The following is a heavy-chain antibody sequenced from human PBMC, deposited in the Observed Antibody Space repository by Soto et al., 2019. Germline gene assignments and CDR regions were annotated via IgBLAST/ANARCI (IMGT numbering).Heavy chain of an antibody. CDR2: INPNSGGT. D-gene: IGHD6-19*01. V-gene: IGHV1-2*02. Sequence: ASVKVSCKASGYTFTGYYMHWVRQAPGQGLEWMGWINPNSGGTNYAQKFQGRVTMTRHTSISTAYMELSRLRSDDTAVYYCARDGSGWSGDYVMDVWGQGTTVTASS. CDR1: GYTFTGYY. CDR3: ARDGSGWSGDYVMDV. J-gene: IGHJ6*02.